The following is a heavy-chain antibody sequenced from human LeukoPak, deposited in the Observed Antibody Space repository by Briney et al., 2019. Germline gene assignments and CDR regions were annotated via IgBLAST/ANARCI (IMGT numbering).Heavy chain of an antibody. CDR1: GFTFSSYG. J-gene: IGHJ4*02. CDR3: ARDSPVPNY. Sequence: GGSLRLSCAASGFTFSSYGMHWVRQAPGKGLEWVSVIYSGGSTYYADSVKGRFTISRDNSKNTLYLQMNSLRAEDTAVYYCARDSPVPNYWGQGTLVTVSS. D-gene: IGHD3-10*01. V-gene: IGHV3-66*01. CDR2: IYSGGST.